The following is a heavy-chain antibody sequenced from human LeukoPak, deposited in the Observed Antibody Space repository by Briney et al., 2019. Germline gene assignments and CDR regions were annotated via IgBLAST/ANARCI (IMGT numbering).Heavy chain of an antibody. CDR1: GFTFSSYA. CDR2: INGNGGST. V-gene: IGHV3-23*01. J-gene: IGHJ4*02. Sequence: GGSLRLSCAASGFTFSSYAMNWVRQAPGKGLQWVSGINGNGGSTYYADSVKGRFTISRDNSKNTLYLQMNSLRAEDTAVYYCAKDRIGLAAAGKEDYWGQGTLVTVSS. D-gene: IGHD6-13*01. CDR3: AKDRIGLAAAGKEDY.